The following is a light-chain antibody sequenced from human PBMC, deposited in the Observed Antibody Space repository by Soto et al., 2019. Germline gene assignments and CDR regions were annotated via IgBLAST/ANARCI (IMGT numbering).Light chain of an antibody. V-gene: IGKV1-5*01. CDR1: QSISGW. CDR2: AAS. J-gene: IGKJ2*01. Sequence: DIRMTQSPSTLSASVGDRVTITCRASQSISGWLAWFQQKPGKAPKLLIYAASTLESGVPSRFSGSGSGTQFTLTISSLQPDDFATYFCQQYSSYSLYTFGQGTKLEI. CDR3: QQYSSYSLYT.